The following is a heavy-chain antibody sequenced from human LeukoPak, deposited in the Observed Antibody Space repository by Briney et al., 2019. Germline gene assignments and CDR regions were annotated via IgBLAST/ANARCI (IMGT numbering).Heavy chain of an antibody. V-gene: IGHV4-39*01. CDR3: ARPGSSLSPNSYHYYYMDV. Sequence: SETLSLTCTVSGGSISSSSYYWGWIRQPPGKGLEWIGSIYYSGSTYYNPSLKSRVTISVDTSKNQFSLKLSSVTAADTAVYYCARPGSSLSPNSYHYYYMDVWGKGTTVTVSS. CDR2: IYYSGST. D-gene: IGHD6-6*01. J-gene: IGHJ6*03. CDR1: GGSISSSSYY.